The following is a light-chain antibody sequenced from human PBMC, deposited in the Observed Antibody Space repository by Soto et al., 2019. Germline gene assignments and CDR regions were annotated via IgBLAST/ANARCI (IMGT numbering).Light chain of an antibody. V-gene: IGLV1-44*01. Sequence: QSVLTQPPSASGTPGQRVTISCSGSSSNIGSNTVNWYQQLPGTATKLLIYSNNQRPSGVPDRFSGSKSGTAASLAISGLQSEDEAEYYCAAWDDSLNGAVFGGGTQLTVL. J-gene: IGLJ7*01. CDR3: AAWDDSLNGAV. CDR1: SSNIGSNT. CDR2: SNN.